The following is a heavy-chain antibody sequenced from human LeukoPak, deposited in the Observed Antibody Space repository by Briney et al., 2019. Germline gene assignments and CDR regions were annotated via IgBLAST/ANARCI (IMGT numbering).Heavy chain of an antibody. Sequence: PGGSLRLSCADSGFTFTNFAMMWVRQAPGKGLQWVASITGDGATYYADSVRGRFMLSRDTSKNTLYLQMNSLTPEDTALYYCAKGAAAGLVDWFDPWGQGTLVTVSS. V-gene: IGHV3-23*01. D-gene: IGHD6-25*01. CDR2: ITGDGAT. CDR1: GFTFTNFA. CDR3: AKGAAAGLVDWFDP. J-gene: IGHJ5*02.